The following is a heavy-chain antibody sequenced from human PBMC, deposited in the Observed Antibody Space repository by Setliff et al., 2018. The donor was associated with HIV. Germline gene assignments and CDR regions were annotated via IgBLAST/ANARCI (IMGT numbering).Heavy chain of an antibody. CDR2: IYYSGST. CDR1: GGSFSGYY. V-gene: IGHV4-34*01. Sequence: PSETLSLTCAVYGGSFSGYYWSWIRQSPGKGLEWIGSIYYSGSTYYNPSLKSRVTISVDTSKNQFSLKLISVTAADTAVYYCARREYSSSSPPFDYWGQGTLVTVSS. CDR3: ARREYSSSSPPFDY. J-gene: IGHJ4*02. D-gene: IGHD6-6*01.